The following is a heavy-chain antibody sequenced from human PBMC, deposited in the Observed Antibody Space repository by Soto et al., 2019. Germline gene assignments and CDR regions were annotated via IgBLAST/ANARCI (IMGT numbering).Heavy chain of an antibody. CDR3: ASGRGRYFYYGMDV. Sequence: GGSLRLSCAASGFTFSSYAITWVRQAPGKGLEWVSVISGSGDRTYYADSVMGRFTISRDNSKNTLYLQMNSLRAEDTAVYYCASGRGRYFYYGMDVWGQGTTVTVSS. V-gene: IGHV3-23*01. CDR1: GFTFSSYA. D-gene: IGHD1-26*01. CDR2: ISGSGDRT. J-gene: IGHJ6*02.